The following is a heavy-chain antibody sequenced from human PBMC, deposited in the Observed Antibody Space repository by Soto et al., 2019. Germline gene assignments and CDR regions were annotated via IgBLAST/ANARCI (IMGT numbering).Heavy chain of an antibody. D-gene: IGHD3-22*01. Sequence: GGSLRLSCAASGFTFSSYAMSWVRQAPGKGLEWVSAISGSGGSTYYADSVKGRFTISRDNSKNTLYLQMNSLRAEDTAVYYGAKVHYNYYDSSGYFGWGAFDIWGQGTMVTVSS. CDR1: GFTFSSYA. CDR3: AKVHYNYYDSSGYFGWGAFDI. CDR2: ISGSGGST. J-gene: IGHJ3*02. V-gene: IGHV3-23*01.